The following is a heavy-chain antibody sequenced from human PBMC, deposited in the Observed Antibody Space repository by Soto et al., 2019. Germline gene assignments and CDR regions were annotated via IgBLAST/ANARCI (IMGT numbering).Heavy chain of an antibody. J-gene: IGHJ4*02. V-gene: IGHV3-48*03. Sequence: GSLRLSCAASVFSFSNYQMNWVRQAPGKGLEWVSSIRSTGTNIYYADSVKGRFTISRDNAKNSLYLQMNSLRAEDTALYYRAREFGDYGEPIDYWGQGTLVTVSS. CDR3: AREFGDYGEPIDY. CDR2: IRSTGTNI. CDR1: VFSFSNYQ. D-gene: IGHD4-17*01.